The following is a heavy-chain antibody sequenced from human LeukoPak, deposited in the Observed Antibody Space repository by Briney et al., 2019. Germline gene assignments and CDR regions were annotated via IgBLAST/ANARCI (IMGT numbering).Heavy chain of an antibody. J-gene: IGHJ4*02. V-gene: IGHV3-23*01. Sequence: PGGSLRLSCAASGFTFSSYAMSWVRQAPGKGLEWVSAISGSGGSTYYADSVKGRFTISRDNSKNTLYLQMNSLRAEDTAAYYRAKNFLSGYDFWSGYFADYWGQGTLVTVSS. D-gene: IGHD3-3*01. CDR1: GFTFSSYA. CDR2: ISGSGGST. CDR3: AKNFLSGYDFWSGYFADY.